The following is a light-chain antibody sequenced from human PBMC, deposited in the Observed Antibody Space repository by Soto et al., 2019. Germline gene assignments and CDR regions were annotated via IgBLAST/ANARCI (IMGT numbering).Light chain of an antibody. J-gene: IGLJ2*01. V-gene: IGLV2-8*01. CDR3: TSYAGSNNWVV. CDR2: EVS. CDR1: SSDVGRYSY. Sequence: QSALTQPPSASESPGQSVTISCTGTSSDVGRYSYVSWYQQHPGKAPKLMIYEVSKRPSGVPDRFSGSKSGNAASLTVSGLQAEDEADYYCTSYAGSNNWVVFGGGTKVTVL.